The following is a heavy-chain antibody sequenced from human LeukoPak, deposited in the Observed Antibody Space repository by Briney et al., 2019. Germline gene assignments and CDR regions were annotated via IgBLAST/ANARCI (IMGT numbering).Heavy chain of an antibody. D-gene: IGHD3-10*01. V-gene: IGHV3-33*01. CDR3: ARDGPNYGLGSYYETYYYYYGMDV. J-gene: IGHJ6*02. CDR1: GFTFSSYG. CDR2: IWYDGSNK. Sequence: GRSLRLSCAASGFTFSSYGMHWVRQAPGKGLEWVAVIWYDGSNKYYADSVKGRFTISRDNSKNTLYLQMSSLRAEDTAVYYCARDGPNYGLGSYYETYYYYYGMDVWGQGTTVTVSS.